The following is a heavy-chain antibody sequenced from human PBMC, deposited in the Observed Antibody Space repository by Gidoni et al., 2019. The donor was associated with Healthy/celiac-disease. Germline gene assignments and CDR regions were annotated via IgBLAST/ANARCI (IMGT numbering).Heavy chain of an antibody. Sequence: EVQLVESGGGLVQPVRSLRLSCTASGFTFGDYAMSWVRQAPGKGLEWVSFIRSKAYGGTTQYAASVKGRFTISRDDSKSIAYLQMNSLKTEDTAVYYCTGDRYYYDYSGYYWEGGWGQGTLVTVSS. D-gene: IGHD3-22*01. J-gene: IGHJ4*02. V-gene: IGHV3-49*04. CDR2: IRSKAYGGTT. CDR3: TGDRYYYDYSGYYWEGG. CDR1: GFTFGDYA.